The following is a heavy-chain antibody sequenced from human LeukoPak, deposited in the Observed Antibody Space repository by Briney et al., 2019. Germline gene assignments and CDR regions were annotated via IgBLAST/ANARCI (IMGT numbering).Heavy chain of an antibody. V-gene: IGHV3-23*01. J-gene: IGHJ2*01. Sequence: GGSLRLSCAASGFTFNTYAMSWVRQAPGKGLEWVSSISGGDVTTSYADSVKGRFIISRDNSKNTLYLDMDSLRAEDTAMYYCTKPSGRVRGWYFDLWGRGTVVTVSS. CDR2: ISGGDVTT. CDR3: TKPSGRVRGWYFDL. D-gene: IGHD3-10*02. CDR1: GFTFNTYA.